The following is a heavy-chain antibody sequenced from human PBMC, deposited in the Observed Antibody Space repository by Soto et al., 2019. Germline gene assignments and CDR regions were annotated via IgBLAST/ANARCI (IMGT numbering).Heavy chain of an antibody. CDR2: IYPGDSDT. CDR3: ARQGRGSSASSNAFDI. D-gene: IGHD6-6*01. Sequence: GESLKISCEGSGYSFTSYWIGWVRQMPGKGLEWMGIIYPGDSDTRYSPSFQGQATVSADESISTAYLEWSSMKASDTAMYYCARQGRGSSASSNAFDIWGQGTMVTVSS. V-gene: IGHV5-51*01. CDR1: GYSFTSYW. J-gene: IGHJ3*02.